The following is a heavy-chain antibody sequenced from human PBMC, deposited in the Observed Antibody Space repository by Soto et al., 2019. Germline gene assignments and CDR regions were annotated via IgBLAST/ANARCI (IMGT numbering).Heavy chain of an antibody. V-gene: IGHV3-23*01. CDR3: AKDYYGMDV. CDR1: GFTFSSYA. CDR2: ISGSGGNT. Sequence: EVQLLESGGGFVQPGGSLRLSCAASGFTFSSYAMSWVRQAPGKGLECVSFISGSGGNTYYADSAKGRFTISRDNSKNTLYLQMNSLRAEDTAVYYCAKDYYGMDVWGQGTTVTVSS. J-gene: IGHJ6*02.